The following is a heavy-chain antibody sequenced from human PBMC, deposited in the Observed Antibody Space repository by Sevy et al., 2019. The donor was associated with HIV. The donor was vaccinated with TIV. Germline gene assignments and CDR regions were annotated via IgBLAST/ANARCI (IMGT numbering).Heavy chain of an antibody. CDR3: AKDILYGITGYYSY. CDR2: ITGGGET. D-gene: IGHD3-22*01. J-gene: IGHJ4*02. V-gene: IGHV3-23*01. CDR1: GFTFSSYA. Sequence: GGSLRLSCAASGFTFSSYAMTWVRQAPGKGLEWVSSITGGGETHYANSVKGRFTISRDNSKNTLYLQLNSLAAEDTAVYYCAKDILYGITGYYSYWGQGTLVTVSS.